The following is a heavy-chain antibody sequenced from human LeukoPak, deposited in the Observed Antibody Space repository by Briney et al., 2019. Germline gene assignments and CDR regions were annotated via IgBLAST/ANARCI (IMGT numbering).Heavy chain of an antibody. V-gene: IGHV3-30*03. J-gene: IGHJ4*02. CDR2: ISYDGSNK. CDR1: GFTFSSYS. D-gene: IGHD2-8*01. Sequence: GGSLRLSCAASGFTFSSYSMNWVRQAPGKGLEWVAVISYDGSNKYYADSVKGRFTISRDNSKNTLYLQMNSLRAEDTAVYYCARRDALDYWGQGTLVTVSS. CDR3: ARRDALDY.